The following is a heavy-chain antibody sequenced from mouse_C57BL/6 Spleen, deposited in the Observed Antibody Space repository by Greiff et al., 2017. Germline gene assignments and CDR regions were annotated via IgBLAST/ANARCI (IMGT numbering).Heavy chain of an antibody. Sequence: VHVKQSGAELVRPGASVKLSCTASGFNIKVDYMHWVKQRPEQGLEWIGWIDPENGDTEYASKFQGKATITADTSSNTAYLQLSSLTSEDTAVYYCTTGSYFDYWGQGTTLTVSS. CDR1: GFNIKVDY. V-gene: IGHV14-4*01. J-gene: IGHJ2*01. CDR2: IDPENGDT. CDR3: TTGSYFDY.